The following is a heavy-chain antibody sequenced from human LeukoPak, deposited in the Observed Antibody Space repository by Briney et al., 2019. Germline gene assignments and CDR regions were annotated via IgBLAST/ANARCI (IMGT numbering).Heavy chain of an antibody. CDR3: AITDYLVY. CDR1: GFTFSTSN. J-gene: IGHJ4*02. V-gene: IGHV3-21*01. CDR2: ISSTSTYI. Sequence: PGGSLRFSCAASGFTFSTSNMNWVRQAPGKGLQWVSSISSTSTYIYYADSVKGRFTISRDNAKHSLYLQMNSLRGEDTAVYYCAITDYLVYWGQGTLVTVSS.